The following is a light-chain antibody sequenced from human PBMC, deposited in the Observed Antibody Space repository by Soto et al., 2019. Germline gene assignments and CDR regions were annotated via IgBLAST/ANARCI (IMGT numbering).Light chain of an antibody. CDR3: SSYTTSRTYV. J-gene: IGLJ1*01. CDR2: DVT. CDR1: SSDVGAYNY. V-gene: IGLV2-14*01. Sequence: QSALTQPASVSGSPGQSIAISCTGTSSDVGAYNYVSWYQQCPGKVPKLMMYDVTNRPSGISDRFSGSKSGNTASLTISGLRAEDEGDYYCSSYTTSRTYVFGPGTKLTVL.